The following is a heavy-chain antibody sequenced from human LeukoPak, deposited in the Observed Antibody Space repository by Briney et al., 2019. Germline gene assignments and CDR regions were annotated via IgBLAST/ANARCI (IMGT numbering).Heavy chain of an antibody. J-gene: IGHJ4*02. CDR3: ARGSYCGNNCYYYFDY. V-gene: IGHV1-2*02. D-gene: IGHD2-21*02. Sequence: ASVKVSCKASGNTFTGHYMHWVRQAPGQGLEWMGWINPNSGGTNYAQKFQGRVTITRDTSISTDYMELSRLRSDDTAVYYCARGSYCGNNCYYYFDYWGQGTLVTVSS. CDR2: INPNSGGT. CDR1: GNTFTGHY.